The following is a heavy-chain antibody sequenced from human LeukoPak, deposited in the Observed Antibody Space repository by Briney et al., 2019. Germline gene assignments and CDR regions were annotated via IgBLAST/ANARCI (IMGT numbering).Heavy chain of an antibody. CDR1: GGTVISYA. V-gene: IGHV1-69*01. J-gene: IGHJ4*02. D-gene: IGHD5-24*01. CDR3: AREGAMATILFDY. CDR2: IIPIFGTA. Sequence: VASVKVSCKASGGTVISYAVSWVRQAPGQGLEWMGGIIPIFGTANYAQKFQGRVTITADESKSTAYMELSSLRSEDTAVYYCAREGAMATILFDYWGQGTLVTVSS.